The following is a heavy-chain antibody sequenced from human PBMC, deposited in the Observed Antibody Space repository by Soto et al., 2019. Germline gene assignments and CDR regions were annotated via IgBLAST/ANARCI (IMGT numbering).Heavy chain of an antibody. CDR2: IIPISDTT. Sequence: QVQLVQSGAEVKKPGSSVKVSCKASGGTFSSYAISWVRQAPGHGLEWMGGIIPISDTTNYAQKFQGRVTITADEDTSTAYMELSSLRSEDTAVYYCARSQGSSTSLEIYYYYYYGMDVWVQGTTVTVSS. D-gene: IGHD2-2*01. CDR3: ARSQGSSTSLEIYYYYYYGMDV. J-gene: IGHJ6*02. CDR1: GGTFSSYA. V-gene: IGHV1-69*01.